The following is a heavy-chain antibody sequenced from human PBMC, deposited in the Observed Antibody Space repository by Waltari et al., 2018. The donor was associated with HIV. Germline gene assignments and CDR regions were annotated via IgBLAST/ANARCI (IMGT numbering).Heavy chain of an antibody. CDR2: IKSKADGGTT. D-gene: IGHD3-22*01. J-gene: IGHJ4*02. Sequence: EVQLVESGGDLVKPGGCLRLSCASSGFTFSNAWLSWVRQAPGKGPEWVGRIKSKADGGTTDYAAPVKGRFTISRDDSKNTLNLQMNSLRFEDTAVYYCTTDEFYYGNSGYFDYWGQGTLVTVSS. CDR3: TTDEFYYGNSGYFDY. CDR1: GFTFSNAW. V-gene: IGHV3-15*05.